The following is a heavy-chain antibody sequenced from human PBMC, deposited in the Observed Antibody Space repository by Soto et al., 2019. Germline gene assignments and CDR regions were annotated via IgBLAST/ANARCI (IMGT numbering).Heavy chain of an antibody. CDR1: GYTFTSNG. CDR3: ASDGSGDYGY. V-gene: IGHV1-18*01. D-gene: IGHD4-17*01. CDR2: ISAYNGHT. J-gene: IGHJ4*02. Sequence: QVQLVQSGAEVKKPGTAVKVSCKASGYTFTSNGISWVRQAPGQGLEWMGWISAYNGHTNYAQKLPGRVTRTRDTSKSTAYMALRILRSDETAVDYCASDGSGDYGYWGQGTMVTVSS.